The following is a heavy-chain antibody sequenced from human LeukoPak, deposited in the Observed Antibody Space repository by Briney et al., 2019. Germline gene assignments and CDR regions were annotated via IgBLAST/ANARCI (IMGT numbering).Heavy chain of an antibody. J-gene: IGHJ4*02. Sequence: GASVKVSCKASGYTFTRYGISWVRQAAGQGLEWMGWISAYNGNTNYAQKLQGRVTVTTDTSTSTAYMELRSLRSDDTAVYYCARGYYFGSGSDYTHYFDYWGQGTLVTVSS. V-gene: IGHV1-18*01. CDR3: ARGYYFGSGSDYTHYFDY. D-gene: IGHD3-10*01. CDR1: GYTFTRYG. CDR2: ISAYNGNT.